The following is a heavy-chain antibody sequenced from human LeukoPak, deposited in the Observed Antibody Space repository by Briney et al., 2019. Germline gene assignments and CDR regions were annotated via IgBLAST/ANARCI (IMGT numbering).Heavy chain of an antibody. CDR2: IGTDGSET. CDR3: ARDKYGANSDAFDL. J-gene: IGHJ3*01. CDR1: GFTFSTYW. D-gene: IGHD4-23*01. V-gene: IGHV3-74*01. Sequence: PGGSLRLSCAASGFTFSTYWMHWVRQVPGKGLVWVARIGTDGSETTYADYVQGRFTISRDNAKNTLSLQMNSLRAEDTAVFYCARDKYGANSDAFDLWGQGTLVTVSS.